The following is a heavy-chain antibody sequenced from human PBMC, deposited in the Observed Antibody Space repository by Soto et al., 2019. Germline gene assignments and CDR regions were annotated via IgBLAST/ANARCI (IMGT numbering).Heavy chain of an antibody. CDR1: GGTFSSYA. J-gene: IGHJ6*02. Sequence: QVQLVQSGAEVKKPGSSVKVSCKASGGTFSSYAISWVRQAPGQGLEWMGGIIPIFGTANYAQKFQGRVTITADESTSTAYMELSSLRSEDTAVYYCATRTLPHYDILTGYYYYYGMDVWGQGTTVTVSS. D-gene: IGHD3-9*01. CDR3: ATRTLPHYDILTGYYYYYGMDV. V-gene: IGHV1-69*01. CDR2: IIPIFGTA.